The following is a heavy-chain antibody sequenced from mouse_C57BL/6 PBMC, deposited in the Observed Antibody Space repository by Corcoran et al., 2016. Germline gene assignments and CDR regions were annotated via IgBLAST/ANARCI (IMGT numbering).Heavy chain of an antibody. J-gene: IGHJ4*01. CDR3: ARGVFYAMDY. CDR1: GYTFTDYY. Sequence: EVQLQQSGPELVKPGASVKISCKASGYTFTDYYMNWVKKSHGKSLEWIGDINPNNGGTSYNQKFKGKATLTVDKSSSTAYMELRSLTSEDSAVYYCARGVFYAMDYWGQGTSVTVSS. V-gene: IGHV1-26*01. CDR2: INPNNGGT.